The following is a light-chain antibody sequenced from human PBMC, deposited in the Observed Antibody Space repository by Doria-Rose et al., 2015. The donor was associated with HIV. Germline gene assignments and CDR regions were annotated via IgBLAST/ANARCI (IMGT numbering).Light chain of an antibody. Sequence: PSVSVSPGQTARITCSGDALPKQYAYWYQQKPGQAPVLVIYKDSERPSGIPERFSGSSSGTTVTLAVSGVQAEDEADYYCQSADSSGTYRVFGGGTKLTVL. V-gene: IGLV3-25*03. CDR1: ALPKQY. J-gene: IGLJ2*01. CDR3: QSADSSGTYRV. CDR2: KDS.